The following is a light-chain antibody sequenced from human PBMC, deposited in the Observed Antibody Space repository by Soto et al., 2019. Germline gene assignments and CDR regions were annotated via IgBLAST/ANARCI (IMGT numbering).Light chain of an antibody. V-gene: IGKV3-20*01. CDR2: GAS. J-gene: IGKJ2*01. CDR1: QSVSSSY. Sequence: EIVLTQSPGTLSLSPGERATLSCRASQSVSSSYLAWYQQKPGQAPRLLIYGASSRATGIPDRFSGSGSGTDFSLTISRQEPEDFAVYYCQHQRTFGQGTKLEIK. CDR3: QHQRT.